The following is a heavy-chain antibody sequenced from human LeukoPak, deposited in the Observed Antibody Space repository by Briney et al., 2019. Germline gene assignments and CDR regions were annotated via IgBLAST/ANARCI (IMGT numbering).Heavy chain of an antibody. Sequence: GGSLRLSCAASGFTFSSYSMNWVRQAPGKGLEWVSSISSSSSYIYYADSVKGRFTISRDNAKNSLYLQMNSLRAEDTAVNYCARADWDTAMIDYWGQGTLVTVSS. CDR3: ARADWDTAMIDY. CDR2: ISSSSSYI. CDR1: GFTFSSYS. D-gene: IGHD5-18*01. J-gene: IGHJ4*02. V-gene: IGHV3-21*01.